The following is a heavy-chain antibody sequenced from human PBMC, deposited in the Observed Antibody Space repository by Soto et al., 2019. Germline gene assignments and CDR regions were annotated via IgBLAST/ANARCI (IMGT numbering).Heavy chain of an antibody. J-gene: IGHJ2*01. D-gene: IGHD1-26*01. Sequence: QITLKESGPPLVKPTQTLKLTCTFSGFSLSTIGVGVGWIRHPPGRALEWLALIYWDDDKRYSPSLKSRLTITKDTSKNQVVRTMTHMDPVDTATYYCAHRHFGATIGQGNYWYFDLWGRGNLVTVSS. CDR2: IYWDDDK. CDR3: AHRHFGATIGQGNYWYFDL. V-gene: IGHV2-5*02. CDR1: GFSLSTIGVG.